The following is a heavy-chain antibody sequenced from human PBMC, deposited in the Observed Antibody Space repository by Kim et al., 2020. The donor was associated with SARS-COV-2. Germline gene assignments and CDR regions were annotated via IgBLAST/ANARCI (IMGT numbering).Heavy chain of an antibody. CDR2: INHSGST. J-gene: IGHJ5*02. V-gene: IGHV4-34*01. D-gene: IGHD3-10*01. CDR1: GGSFSGYY. Sequence: SETLSLTCAVYGGSFSGYYWSWIRQPPGKGLEWIGEINHSGSTNYNPSLKSRVTISVDTSKNQFSLKLSSVTAADTAVYYPAAGNGSGSYWGNWFDPWGQGTLVTVSS. CDR3: AAGNGSGSYWGNWFDP.